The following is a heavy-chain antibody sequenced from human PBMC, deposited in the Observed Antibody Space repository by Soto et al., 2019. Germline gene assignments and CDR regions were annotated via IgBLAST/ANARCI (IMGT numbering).Heavy chain of an antibody. Sequence: VESLKISCRTSGYKFTSYWIACVLQMPGKGLEWMGIIFPSDSDTRYSPSFQGQVTISADRSTSTVFLQWASLKASDTAVYFCARKDKSGYFNWFDPWGQGTLVTVSS. CDR1: GYKFTSYW. D-gene: IGHD3-22*01. CDR3: ARKDKSGYFNWFDP. V-gene: IGHV5-51*01. CDR2: IFPSDSDT. J-gene: IGHJ5*02.